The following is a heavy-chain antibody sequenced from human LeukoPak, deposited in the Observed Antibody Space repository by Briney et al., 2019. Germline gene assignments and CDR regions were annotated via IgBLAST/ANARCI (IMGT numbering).Heavy chain of an antibody. Sequence: GGSLRLSCAVSGFTFSRYSMHWVRQAPGKGLESVPSISPNGVSTYYAHSVKGSFTISRDNSKNTLYLQVGSLRAEDMAVYYCARARLITTGKDYWGQGTLVTVSS. CDR3: ARARLITTGKDY. J-gene: IGHJ4*02. V-gene: IGHV3-64*01. CDR1: GFTFSRYS. CDR2: ISPNGVST. D-gene: IGHD3-22*01.